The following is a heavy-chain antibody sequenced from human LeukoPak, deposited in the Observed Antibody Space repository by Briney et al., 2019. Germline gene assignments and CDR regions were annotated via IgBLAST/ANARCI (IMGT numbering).Heavy chain of an antibody. D-gene: IGHD3-10*01. J-gene: IGHJ4*02. Sequence: PGGSLRLSCAASGFTFSKFWMSWVRQAPGKGLEWVANINQDGREKFYVDSMKGRFTISRDNAKNSLYLQMNSLRAEDTAVYYCAKGIRSYYDYWGQGILVTVSS. CDR1: GFTFSKFW. CDR3: AKGIRSYYDY. CDR2: INQDGREK. V-gene: IGHV3-7*01.